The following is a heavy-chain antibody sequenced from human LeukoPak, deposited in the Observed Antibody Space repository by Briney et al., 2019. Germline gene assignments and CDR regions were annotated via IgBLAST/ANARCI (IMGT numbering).Heavy chain of an antibody. Sequence: PGWSLRLSCAACGFTFHDYAMHWVRQAPGKGLEGVAGISWNSGSIGYADSVKGRFPISRDNAKNSLYLQMNSLRAEEMALYYCAKGYCSSTSCPAGDYWGQGTLVTVSS. V-gene: IGHV3-9*03. CDR1: GFTFHDYA. CDR3: AKGYCSSTSCPAGDY. CDR2: ISWNSGSI. D-gene: IGHD2-2*01. J-gene: IGHJ4*02.